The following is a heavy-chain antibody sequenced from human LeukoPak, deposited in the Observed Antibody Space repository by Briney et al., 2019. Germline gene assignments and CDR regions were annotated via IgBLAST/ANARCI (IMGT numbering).Heavy chain of an antibody. Sequence: GGSLRLSCAASGFTFSSYWMSWVRQAPGKGLEWVANIKQDGSEKYYVDSVKGRFTISRDNAKNSLYLQMNSLRAEDTAVYYCARVKQGGVYGGKNPTSFDYWGQGTLVTVSP. CDR1: GFTFSSYW. J-gene: IGHJ4*02. CDR2: IKQDGSEK. D-gene: IGHD4-23*01. CDR3: ARVKQGGVYGGKNPTSFDY. V-gene: IGHV3-7*01.